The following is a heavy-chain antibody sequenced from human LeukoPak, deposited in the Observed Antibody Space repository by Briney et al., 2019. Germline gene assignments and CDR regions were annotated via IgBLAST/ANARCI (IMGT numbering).Heavy chain of an antibody. D-gene: IGHD3-3*01. CDR2: INPNSGGT. CDR3: ARDQNTIFGVVTYGMDV. Sequence: GASVKVSCKASGYTFTGYYMHWVRQAPGQGLEWMGRINPNSGGTNYAQKFQGRVTMTRDTSISTAYMELSRLRSDDTPVYYCARDQNTIFGVVTYGMDVWGQGTTVTVSS. V-gene: IGHV1-2*06. J-gene: IGHJ6*02. CDR1: GYTFTGYY.